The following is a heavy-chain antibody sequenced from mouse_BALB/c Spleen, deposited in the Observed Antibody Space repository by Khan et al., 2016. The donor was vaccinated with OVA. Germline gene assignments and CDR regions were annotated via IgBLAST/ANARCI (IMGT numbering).Heavy chain of an antibody. V-gene: IGHV3-2*02. J-gene: IGHJ2*01. CDR1: GYSITSDYA. D-gene: IGHD1-1*01. CDR2: ISYSGRT. CDR3: ARSVTITTVVATDFDY. Sequence: VQLKESGPGLVKPSQSLSLTCTVTGYSITSDYAWNWIRQFPGNKLEWMGYISYSGRTSYNPSLKSRISITRDTSKNQFFLQLTSVTTEDTATYYCARSVTITTVVATDFDYWGQGTTRTVSS.